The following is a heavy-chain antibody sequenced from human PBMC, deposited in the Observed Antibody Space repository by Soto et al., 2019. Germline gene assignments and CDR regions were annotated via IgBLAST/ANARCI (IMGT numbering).Heavy chain of an antibody. CDR1: GYSFTSYW. D-gene: IGHD6-6*01. Sequence: GESLKISCKGSGYSFTSYWIGWVRQMPGKGLEWMGIVFPGDSDTTYSPSFQGQVTISADKSISTAYLQWSSLKASDTAMYYCARRVYSSYDGFDIWGQGTMVTVSS. CDR3: ARRVYSSYDGFDI. J-gene: IGHJ3*02. CDR2: VFPGDSDT. V-gene: IGHV5-51*01.